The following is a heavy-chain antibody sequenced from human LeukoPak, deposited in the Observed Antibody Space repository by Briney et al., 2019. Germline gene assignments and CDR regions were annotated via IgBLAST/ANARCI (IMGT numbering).Heavy chain of an antibody. J-gene: IGHJ4*02. CDR3: ARRGGSSSRRSPVDY. Sequence: GGSLRLSCAASGFTFSSYWMTWVRQAPGKGPEWVANIKEDGSQKYYVDSVRGRFTISRDNAKNSLFLQMNSLRAEGTAVYYCARRGGSSSRRSPVDYWGQGTLVTVSS. CDR1: GFTFSSYW. V-gene: IGHV3-7*01. CDR2: IKEDGSQK. D-gene: IGHD6-6*01.